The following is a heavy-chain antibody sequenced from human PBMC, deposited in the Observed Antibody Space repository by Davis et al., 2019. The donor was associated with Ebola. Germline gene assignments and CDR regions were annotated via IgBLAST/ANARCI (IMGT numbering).Heavy chain of an antibody. V-gene: IGHV3-74*01. CDR2: INSDGSST. CDR1: GFTFSSYW. CDR3: ARDNTIFGVVIPVDYYMDV. J-gene: IGHJ6*03. D-gene: IGHD3-3*01. Sequence: PGGSLRLSCAASGFTFSSYWMHWVRQAPGKGLVWVSRINSDGSSTSYADSVKGRFTISRDNAKNTLYLQMNSLRAEDTAVYYCARDNTIFGVVIPVDYYMDVWGKGTTVTVSS.